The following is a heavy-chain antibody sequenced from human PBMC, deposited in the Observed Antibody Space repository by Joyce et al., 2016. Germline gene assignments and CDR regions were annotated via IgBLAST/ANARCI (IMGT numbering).Heavy chain of an antibody. CDR1: GFTLSGSG. Sequence: EVQLVESGGGLVQPGGSLKLSCAVSGFTLSGSGVHCVRQASGTGLEWVGRIRSKANGDATAYAASVKCRFSIARDDSKNTAYLQMNSLKTEDTAVYYCSNYDLWSGYSPSRDVWGQGSTVTVSS. V-gene: IGHV3-73*02. CDR2: IRSKANGDAT. D-gene: IGHD3-3*01. J-gene: IGHJ6*02. CDR3: SNYDLWSGYSPSRDV.